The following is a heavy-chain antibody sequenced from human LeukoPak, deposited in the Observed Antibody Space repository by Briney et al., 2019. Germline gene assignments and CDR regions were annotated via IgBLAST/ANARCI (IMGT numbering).Heavy chain of an antibody. V-gene: IGHV4-38-2*01. J-gene: IGHJ5*02. D-gene: IGHD3-3*01. CDR1: GYSISSGYY. CDR2: IYHSGST. Sequence: PSETLSLTCAVSGYSISSGYYWGWIRQPPEKGLEWIGSIYHSGSTYYNPSLKSRVTISVDTSKNQFSLKLSSVTAADTAVYYCARHSTIFGVPEENWFDPWGQGTLVTVSS. CDR3: ARHSTIFGVPEENWFDP.